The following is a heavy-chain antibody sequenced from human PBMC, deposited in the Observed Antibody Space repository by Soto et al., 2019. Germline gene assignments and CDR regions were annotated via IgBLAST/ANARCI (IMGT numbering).Heavy chain of an antibody. CDR3: AKDAGPQYFDY. J-gene: IGHJ4*02. CDR2: ISYAGTDK. CDR1: GFTFSCYG. Sequence: GGSLRVSCAASGFTFSCYGMHWVRQAPGKGLEWVAVISYAGTDKYYADSVKGRLTISRDNSKNTLYLQMSSLRAEDTAVYYCAKDAGPQYFDYSGQGTLVHVSS. V-gene: IGHV3-30*18.